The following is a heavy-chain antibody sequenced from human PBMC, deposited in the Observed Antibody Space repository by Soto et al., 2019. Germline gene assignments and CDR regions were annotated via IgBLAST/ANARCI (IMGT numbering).Heavy chain of an antibody. D-gene: IGHD6-19*01. Sequence: GGSVEVSCKASGYTFTRYSMHWVRQAPGQGLEWMGIINPSGGSTSYAQKFQGRVTMTRDTSTSIVYMELSSLRSEDTAVYYCARDLSAVAVDYGMDVWGQGTKVTVSS. CDR1: GYTFTRYS. V-gene: IGHV1-46*01. CDR3: ARDLSAVAVDYGMDV. CDR2: INPSGGST. J-gene: IGHJ6*02.